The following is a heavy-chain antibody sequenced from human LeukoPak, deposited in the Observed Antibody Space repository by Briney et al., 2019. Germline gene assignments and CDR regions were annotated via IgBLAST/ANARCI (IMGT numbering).Heavy chain of an antibody. CDR2: ISGSGGST. CDR1: GFTFSSYA. V-gene: IGHV3-23*01. J-gene: IGHJ4*02. D-gene: IGHD3-22*01. Sequence: GGSLRLSCAASGFTFSSYAMSWVRQAPGKGLEWVSAISGSGGSTYYADSVKGRFTISRDNSKNTLYLQMNSLRAEHTAVYYCAKGGDYYDSGGYYSWGQGTLVTVSS. CDR3: AKGGDYYDSGGYYS.